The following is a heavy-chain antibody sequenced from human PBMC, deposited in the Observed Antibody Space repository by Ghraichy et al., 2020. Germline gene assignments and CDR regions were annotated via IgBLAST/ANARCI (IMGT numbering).Heavy chain of an antibody. V-gene: IGHV4-30-4*01. Sequence: SQTLSLTCTVSGGSISSGDYYWSWIRQPPGKGLEWIGYIYYSGSTYYNPSLKSRVTISVDTSKNQFSLKLSSVTAADTAVYYCAREARFFEWSYFDYWGQGTLVTVSS. CDR1: GGSISSGDYY. J-gene: IGHJ4*02. CDR2: IYYSGST. CDR3: AREARFFEWSYFDY. D-gene: IGHD3-3*01.